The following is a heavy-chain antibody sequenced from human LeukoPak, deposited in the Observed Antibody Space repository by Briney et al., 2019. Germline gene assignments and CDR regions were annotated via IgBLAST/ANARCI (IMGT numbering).Heavy chain of an antibody. CDR2: IYYSGST. CDR3: ARVLRNYDFWSSHRIASTFDY. CDR1: GGSISSYY. Sequence: PSETLSLTCTVSGGSISSYYWSWIRQPPGKGLEWIGYIYYSGSTNYNPSLKSRVTISVDTSKNQFSLKLSSVTAADTAVYYCARVLRNYDFWSSHRIASTFDYWGQGTLVTVSS. D-gene: IGHD3-3*01. J-gene: IGHJ4*02. V-gene: IGHV4-59*01.